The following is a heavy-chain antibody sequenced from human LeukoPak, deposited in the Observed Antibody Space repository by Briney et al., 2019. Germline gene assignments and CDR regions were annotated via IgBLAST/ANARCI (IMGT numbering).Heavy chain of an antibody. D-gene: IGHD1-26*01. Sequence: SETLSLTCAVYGGSFSGYYWSWIRQPPGKGLEWIGEINHSGSTNYNPSLKSRVTISVDTSKNQFSLKLSSVTAADTAVYYCARDTGVGSGVPKFDYWGQGTLVTVSS. CDR3: ARDTGVGSGVPKFDY. V-gene: IGHV4-34*01. J-gene: IGHJ4*02. CDR1: GGSFSGYY. CDR2: INHSGST.